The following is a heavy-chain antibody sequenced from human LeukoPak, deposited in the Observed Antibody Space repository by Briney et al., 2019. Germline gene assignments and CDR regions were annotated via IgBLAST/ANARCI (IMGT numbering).Heavy chain of an antibody. Sequence: PSETLSLTCTVSGGSINGYYWSWIRQSPGKGLESLGYIYYTGSTNYNPSLKSRVTMSVDTSRNQFFLRLSSVTAADTAVYYCARVEGTTGQGFDYWGQGTLVTVSS. CDR2: IYYTGST. CDR1: GGSINGYY. D-gene: IGHD1-26*01. CDR3: ARVEGTTGQGFDY. J-gene: IGHJ4*02. V-gene: IGHV4-59*01.